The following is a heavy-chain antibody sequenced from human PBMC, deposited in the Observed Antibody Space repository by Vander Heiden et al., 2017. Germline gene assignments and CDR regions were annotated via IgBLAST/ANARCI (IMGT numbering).Heavy chain of an antibody. V-gene: IGHV3-30-3*01. CDR3: TREAPNIGVSGAWGY. Sequence: QVQLVESGGGVVQPGGSLRLSCAASGVRFGAYAMHWVRQSPGKGLEWVVEISYDGSVVYYDDSVKGRFTISRDNSKNTVYLQMNSLRPDDTAMYYCTREAPNIGVSGAWGYWGRGTLVTVSS. CDR2: ISYDGSVV. D-gene: IGHD6-19*01. J-gene: IGHJ4*02. CDR1: GVRFGAYA.